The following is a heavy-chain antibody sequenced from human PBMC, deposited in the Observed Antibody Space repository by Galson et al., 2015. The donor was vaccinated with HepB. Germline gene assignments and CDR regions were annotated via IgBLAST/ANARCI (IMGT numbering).Heavy chain of an antibody. CDR2: ISSRSSYI. CDR3: ARTIAMAGIYYFDY. J-gene: IGHJ4*02. CDR1: GFTFSTYS. Sequence: SLRLSCAASGFTFSTYSMNWVRQAPGKGLEWVSSISSRSSYIYYADSVKGRFTISRDNAKNSLYLQVNSLRAEDTAVYYCARTIAMAGIYYFDYWGQGTLVTVSS. V-gene: IGHV3-21*01. D-gene: IGHD6-19*01.